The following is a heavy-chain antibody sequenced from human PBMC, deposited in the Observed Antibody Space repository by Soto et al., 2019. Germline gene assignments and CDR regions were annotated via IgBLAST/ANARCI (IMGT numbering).Heavy chain of an antibody. J-gene: IGHJ6*03. V-gene: IGHV3-23*01. Sequence: EVQLLESGGGLVQPGGSLSLSCAASGFTFSSYAMSWVRQAPGKGLEWVSAISGSGGSTYYADSVKGRFTISRDNSKNTLYLQMNSLRAEDTAVYYCAKDFNGYSSSWYDYYYYYMDVWGKGTTVTVSS. CDR3: AKDFNGYSSSWYDYYYYYMDV. D-gene: IGHD6-13*01. CDR1: GFTFSSYA. CDR2: ISGSGGST.